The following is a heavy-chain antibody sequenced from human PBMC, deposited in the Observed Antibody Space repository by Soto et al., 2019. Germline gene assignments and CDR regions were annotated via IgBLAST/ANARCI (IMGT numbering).Heavy chain of an antibody. CDR2: IKQDGSEK. Sequence: GGSLRLSCAASAFTFSSYWMSWVRQAPGKGLEWVANIKQDGSEKYYVDSVKGRFTISRDNAKNSLYLQMNSLRAEDTAVYYCASDLFEADRRGEYAFDIWGQGTMVTVSS. CDR1: AFTFSSYW. CDR3: ASDLFEADRRGEYAFDI. D-gene: IGHD3-16*01. V-gene: IGHV3-7*03. J-gene: IGHJ3*02.